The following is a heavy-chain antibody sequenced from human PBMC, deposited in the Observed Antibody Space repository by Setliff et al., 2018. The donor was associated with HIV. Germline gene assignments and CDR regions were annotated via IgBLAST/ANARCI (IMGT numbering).Heavy chain of an antibody. Sequence: SETLSLTCTVSGGSISSRGDYWSWVRQHPGKGLEWIGYIYYTGSTYSNPSLQSRVRISVDTSKNQFSLRLNSVTAADTAVYYCARGTWIQLSALALFDYWGQGTLVTVSS. CDR3: ARGTWIQLSALALFDY. J-gene: IGHJ4*02. CDR2: IYYTGST. CDR1: GGSISSRGDY. V-gene: IGHV4-31*03. D-gene: IGHD5-18*01.